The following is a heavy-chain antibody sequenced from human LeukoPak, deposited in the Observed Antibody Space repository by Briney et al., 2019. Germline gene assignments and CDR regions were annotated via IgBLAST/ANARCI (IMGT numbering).Heavy chain of an antibody. CDR1: GFTFSSYA. D-gene: IGHD2-15*01. V-gene: IGHV3-23*01. CDR3: AKDYYCSGGSCYFTSPMNFDY. J-gene: IGHJ4*02. CDR2: ISGSGGST. Sequence: PGGSLRLSCAASGFTFSSYAMSWVRQAPGKGLEWVSAISGSGGSTYYADSVKGRFTISRDNSKNTLYLQMNSLRAEDTAVYYCAKDYYCSGGSCYFTSPMNFDYWGQGTLVTVSS.